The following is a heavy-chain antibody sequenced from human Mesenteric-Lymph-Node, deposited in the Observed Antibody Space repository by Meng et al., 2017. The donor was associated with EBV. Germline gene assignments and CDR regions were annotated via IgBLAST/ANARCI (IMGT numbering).Heavy chain of an antibody. D-gene: IGHD2-21*01. Sequence: QVQLRHFGAGFKKPGASVKVSCKASGYTFTKYSINWVRQAPGQGLEWMGWINTNTGNPTYAQGFTGRFVFSLDSSVSTAYLQISSLEAEDTAVYYCARIDDAIAVSTSYYWGQGTLVTVSS. V-gene: IGHV7-4-1*02. CDR2: INTNTGNP. CDR1: GYTFTKYS. J-gene: IGHJ4*02. CDR3: ARIDDAIAVSTSYY.